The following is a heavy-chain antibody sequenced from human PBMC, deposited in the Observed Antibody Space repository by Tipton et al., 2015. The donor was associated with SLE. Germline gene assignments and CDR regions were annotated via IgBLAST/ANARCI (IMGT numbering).Heavy chain of an antibody. Sequence: TLSLTCTVSGGSISSSSYYWGWIRQPPGKGLEWIGYIYYSGSTNYNPSLKSRVTISVDTSKNQFSLKLSSVTAADTAVYYCAGNQAARNYFDYWGQGTLVTVSS. CDR3: AGNQAARNYFDY. CDR2: IYYSGST. CDR1: GGSISSSSYY. D-gene: IGHD6-6*01. V-gene: IGHV4-61*05. J-gene: IGHJ4*02.